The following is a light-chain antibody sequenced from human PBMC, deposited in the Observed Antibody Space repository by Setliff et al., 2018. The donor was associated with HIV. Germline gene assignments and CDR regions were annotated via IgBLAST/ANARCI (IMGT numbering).Light chain of an antibody. V-gene: IGLV2-14*01. J-gene: IGLJ1*01. Sequence: QSALTQPASMSGSPGQSITISCTGSSDDVGGYNYVSWYQQHPGKAPKLMIYEVSNRPSGVSNRFSGSKSGNTASLTISGLQAEDEADYYCSSYTSSSPRVFGTGTKGTV. CDR2: EVS. CDR3: SSYTSSSPRV. CDR1: SDDVGGYNY.